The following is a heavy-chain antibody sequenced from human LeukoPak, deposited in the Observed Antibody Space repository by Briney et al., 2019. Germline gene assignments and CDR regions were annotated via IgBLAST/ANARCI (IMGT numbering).Heavy chain of an antibody. CDR3: ARDRSPAPGRSYGRGHFDY. V-gene: IGHV4-34*01. CDR2: INHSGST. Sequence: SETLSLTCAVYGGFLSGYYWSWIRQPPGKGLEWIGEINHSGSTNYNPSLKSRVTISVDTSKNQFSLKLSSVTAADTAVYYCARDRSPAPGRSYGRGHFDYWGQGTLVTVSS. J-gene: IGHJ4*02. CDR1: GGFLSGYY. D-gene: IGHD5-18*01.